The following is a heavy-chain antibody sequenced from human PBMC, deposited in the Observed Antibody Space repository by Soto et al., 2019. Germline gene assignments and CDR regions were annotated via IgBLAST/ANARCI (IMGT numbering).Heavy chain of an antibody. CDR1: GYSFASYW. D-gene: IGHD6-6*01. Sequence: LGESLKISCQGSGYSFASYWIGWVRQMPGKDLEWMGIIYPGDSDTRCSPSFQGQVTISADKSLRTAYLQWTSLKASDTALYYCARTRSFTLGFYYDGMDVWGQGTTVTVSS. CDR2: IYPGDSDT. J-gene: IGHJ6*02. V-gene: IGHV5-51*01. CDR3: ARTRSFTLGFYYDGMDV.